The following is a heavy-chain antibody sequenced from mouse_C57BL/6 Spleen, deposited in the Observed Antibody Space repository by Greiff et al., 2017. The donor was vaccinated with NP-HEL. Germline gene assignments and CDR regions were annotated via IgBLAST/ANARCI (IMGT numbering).Heavy chain of an antibody. CDR3: ARQITTVVAQYFDV. V-gene: IGHV4-1*01. Sequence: EVKLQESGGGLVQPGGSLKLSCAASGIDFSRYWMSWVRRAPGKGLEWIGEINPDSSTINYAPSLKDKFIISRDNAKNTLYLQMSKVRSEDTALYYCARQITTVVAQYFDVWGTGTTVTVSS. CDR1: GIDFSRYW. D-gene: IGHD1-1*01. J-gene: IGHJ1*03. CDR2: INPDSSTI.